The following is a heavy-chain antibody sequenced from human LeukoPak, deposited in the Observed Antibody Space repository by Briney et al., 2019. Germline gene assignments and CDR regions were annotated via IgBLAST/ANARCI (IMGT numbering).Heavy chain of an antibody. CDR1: GGSISSYY. J-gene: IGHJ5*02. CDR2: IYYSGST. Sequence: SETLSLTCTVSGGSISSYYWSWIRQPPGKGLEWIGYIYYSGSTNYNPSLKSRVTISVDTSKNQFSLKLSSVTAAGTAVYYCARVWSGRKFDPWGQGTLVTVSS. CDR3: ARVWSGRKFDP. V-gene: IGHV4-59*01. D-gene: IGHD1-26*01.